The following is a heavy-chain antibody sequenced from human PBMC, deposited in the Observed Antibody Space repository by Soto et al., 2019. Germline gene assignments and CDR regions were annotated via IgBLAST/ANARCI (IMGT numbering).Heavy chain of an antibody. Sequence: GGSLRLSCAASGFTFNNYWMSWVRQAPGRGLQWVANIKQDGSEKYYVDSVKGRFTISRDNAKNSLYLQMNSLRSEDTAVYYCARGSKAPSIVVVVAATQHYGMDVWGQGTTVTVSS. CDR3: ARGSKAPSIVVVVAATQHYGMDV. J-gene: IGHJ6*02. CDR2: IKQDGSEK. CDR1: GFTFNNYW. V-gene: IGHV3-7*03. D-gene: IGHD2-15*01.